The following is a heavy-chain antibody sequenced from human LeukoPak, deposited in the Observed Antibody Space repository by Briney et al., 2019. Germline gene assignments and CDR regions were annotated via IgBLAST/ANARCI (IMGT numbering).Heavy chain of an antibody. CDR1: GGTFSSYA. D-gene: IGHD3-22*01. CDR3: ARGRYYYDSSGYSPFDY. Sequence: SVKVSCKASGGTFSSYAISWVRQAPGQGLEWMGGIIPIFGTANYAQKFQGRVTITADESTSTAYMELSSLRSEDTAVYYCARGRYYYDSSGYSPFDYWGQGTLVTVSS. CDR2: IIPIFGTA. J-gene: IGHJ4*02. V-gene: IGHV1-69*13.